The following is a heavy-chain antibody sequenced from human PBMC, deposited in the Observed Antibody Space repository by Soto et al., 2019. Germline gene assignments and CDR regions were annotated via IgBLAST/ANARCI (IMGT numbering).Heavy chain of an antibody. D-gene: IGHD3-9*01. CDR1: GGSISSYY. V-gene: IGHV4-59*01. Sequence: SETLSLTCTVSGGSISSYYWSWIRQPPGKGLEWIGYIYYSGSTNYNPSLKSRVTISVDTSKNQFSLKLSSVTAADTAVYYCARMGNYDILTGYYDYWGQGTLVTVSS. CDR3: ARMGNYDILTGYYDY. J-gene: IGHJ4*02. CDR2: IYYSGST.